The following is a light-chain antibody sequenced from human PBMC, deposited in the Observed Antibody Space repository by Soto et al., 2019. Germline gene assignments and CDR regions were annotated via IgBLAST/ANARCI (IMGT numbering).Light chain of an antibody. V-gene: IGLV4-69*01. Sequence: QSVLTQSPSASASLGALVKLTCTLSSGHSRYAIAWHQQQPEKGPRYLMKVNSDGSHNKGDGIPDRFSGSSSGAERYLTISSLQSEDEADYYCQTWGTGIRVFGGGTKVTVL. CDR1: SGHSRYA. CDR3: QTWGTGIRV. J-gene: IGLJ3*02. CDR2: VNSDGSH.